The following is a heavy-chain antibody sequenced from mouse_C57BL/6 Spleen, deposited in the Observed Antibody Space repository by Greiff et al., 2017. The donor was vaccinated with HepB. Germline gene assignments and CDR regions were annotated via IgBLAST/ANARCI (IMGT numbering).Heavy chain of an antibody. CDR3: ARDGYDPQGDFDV. V-gene: IGHV1-7*01. D-gene: IGHD2-2*01. J-gene: IGHJ1*03. CDR2: IYPRDGST. Sequence: QVQLQQSGAELVKPGASVKLSCKASGYTFTSYWMHWVKQRPEQGLEWIGYIYPRDGSTKYNEKFKGKATLTADKSSSTAYMQLNSLTSEDSAIYYCARDGYDPQGDFDVWGTGTTVTVSS. CDR1: GYTFTSYW.